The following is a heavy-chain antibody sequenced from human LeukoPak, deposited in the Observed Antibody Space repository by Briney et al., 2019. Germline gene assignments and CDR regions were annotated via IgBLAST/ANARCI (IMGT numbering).Heavy chain of an antibody. J-gene: IGHJ4*02. CDR3: ARLGSSGWQHFDY. D-gene: IGHD6-19*01. CDR2: INPNSGGT. V-gene: IGHV1-2*02. CDR1: GYTFTSYG. Sequence: ASVKVSCKASGYTFTSYGISWVRQAPGQGLEWMGWINPNSGGTNYAQKFQGRVTMTRDTSISTAYMELSRLRSDDTAVYYCARLGSSGWQHFDYWGQGTLVTVSS.